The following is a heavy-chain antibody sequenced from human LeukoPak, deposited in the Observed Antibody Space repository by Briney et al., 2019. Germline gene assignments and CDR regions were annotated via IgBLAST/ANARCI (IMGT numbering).Heavy chain of an antibody. J-gene: IGHJ4*02. CDR3: ARAGGTDGFDY. V-gene: IGHV3-53*01. CDR2: IYSGGRT. Sequence: GGSLRLSCAASGFTVSSNYMSWDRQAPGKGLEWVSVIYSGGRTYYEESVKGRFTISRDNSKNTLYLQMNSLSAEDTAVYYCARAGGTDGFDYWGQGTLVTVSS. D-gene: IGHD5-24*01. CDR1: GFTVSSNY.